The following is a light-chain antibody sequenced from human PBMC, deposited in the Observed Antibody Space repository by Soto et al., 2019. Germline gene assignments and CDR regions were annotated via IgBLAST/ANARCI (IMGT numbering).Light chain of an antibody. J-gene: IGKJ1*01. V-gene: IGKV1-5*03. CDR1: QSIDTS. CDR2: TAS. CDR3: QHHKSYPRT. Sequence: DIQMTQSPSTLSASVGDRVTITCRASQSIDTSLAWYQQKPGKAPRLLIYTASNLQSGVPSRFSGSGSGTEFTLTIISLLPDDFATYYCQHHKSYPRTFGQGTKVEIK.